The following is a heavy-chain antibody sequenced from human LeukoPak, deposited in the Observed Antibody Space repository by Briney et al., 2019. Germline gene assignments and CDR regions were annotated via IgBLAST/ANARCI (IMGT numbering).Heavy chain of an antibody. D-gene: IGHD3-10*01. Sequence: SETLSLTCTVSGRSLSSSSYYWGWIRQPPGKGLEWIGSIYYSGSTYYNPSLKSRVTISVDTSKNQFSLKLSSVTAADTAVYYCARLYLVRYYYGSGRENWFDPWGQGTLVTVSS. V-gene: IGHV4-39*01. CDR1: GRSLSSSSYY. CDR2: IYYSGST. J-gene: IGHJ5*02. CDR3: ARLYLVRYYYGSGRENWFDP.